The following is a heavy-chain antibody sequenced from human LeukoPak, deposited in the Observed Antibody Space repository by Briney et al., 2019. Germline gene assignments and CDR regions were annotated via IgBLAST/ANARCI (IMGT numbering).Heavy chain of an antibody. D-gene: IGHD1-20*01. CDR3: GRDANWNQIDY. CDR1: GFTFNNHW. Sequence: GGSLRLSCAASGFTFNNHWMHWVRQAPGKGLVWVSRTNKDGTTRDYADSVKGRFTISRDNAKNTLYLQTNSLRAEDTAIYYCGRDANWNQIDYWGQGSLVTVSS. V-gene: IGHV3-74*01. CDR2: TNKDGTTR. J-gene: IGHJ4*02.